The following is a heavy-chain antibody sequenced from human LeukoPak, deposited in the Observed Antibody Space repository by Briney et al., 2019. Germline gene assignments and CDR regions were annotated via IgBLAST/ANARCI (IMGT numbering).Heavy chain of an antibody. CDR2: INHSGST. Sequence: SETLSLTCAVYGGSFSGYYWSWIRQPPGKGLEWIGEINHSGSTNYNPSLKSRVTITVDTSKNQFSLRLTSLTAADTAVYYCARTYDYGDFWGQGTLVTVSS. J-gene: IGHJ4*02. CDR3: ARTYDYGDF. V-gene: IGHV4-34*01. CDR1: GGSFSGYY. D-gene: IGHD2-2*01.